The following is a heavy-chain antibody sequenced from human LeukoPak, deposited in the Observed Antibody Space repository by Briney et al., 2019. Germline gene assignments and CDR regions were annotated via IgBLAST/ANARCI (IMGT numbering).Heavy chain of an antibody. CDR2: IHYSGTT. CDR3: ARDSASTYFDY. J-gene: IGHJ4*02. V-gene: IGHV4-39*02. CDR1: GYSISSSSFH. Sequence: SETLSLTCTVSGYSISSSSFHWGWIRQPPGKGLDWIGSIHYSGTTYYNPSLKSRVTISIDTSKNQFSLKLTSVTAADTAVYYCARDSASTYFDYWGQGTLVTVSS.